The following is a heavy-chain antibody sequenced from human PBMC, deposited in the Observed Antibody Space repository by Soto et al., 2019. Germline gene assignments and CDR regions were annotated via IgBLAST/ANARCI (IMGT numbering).Heavy chain of an antibody. CDR2: ISAYNGNT. CDR3: ARSGPPAGY. CDR1: GYTFTSYA. Sequence: QVQLVQSGAEVKKPGASVKVSCKASGYTFTSYAISWVRQAPGQGLEWMGWISAYNGNTNYAQKVQGRVTMTTDTSTSTASTERRSRRSDDTAVHYCARSGPPAGYWGKGTLVTVSS. D-gene: IGHD3-10*01. V-gene: IGHV1-18*01. J-gene: IGHJ4*02.